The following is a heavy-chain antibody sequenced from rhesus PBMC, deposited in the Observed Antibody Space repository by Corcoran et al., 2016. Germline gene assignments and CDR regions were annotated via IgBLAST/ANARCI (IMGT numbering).Heavy chain of an antibody. J-gene: IGHJ2*01. Sequence: QVQLQESGPGLVKPSETLSLTCAVSGYSISSGYGWSWIRQPPGKGLGWIGYIGGSSGYTNYNPSLKSRVTISKDTSKNQFSLKLSSVTAADTAVYYCAREGAVTTSWYFDLWGPGTPITISS. CDR3: AREGAVTTSWYFDL. V-gene: IGHV4-127*01. CDR2: IGGSSGYT. CDR1: GYSISSGYG. D-gene: IGHD4-23*01.